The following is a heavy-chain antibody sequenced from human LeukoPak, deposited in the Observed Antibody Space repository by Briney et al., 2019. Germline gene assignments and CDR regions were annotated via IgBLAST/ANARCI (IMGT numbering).Heavy chain of an antibody. V-gene: IGHV3-7*01. Sequence: GGSPRLSCAGSGFTFSNYWMSWVRQAPGKGLEWVANIKQDGSEKYYVDSVKGRFTISRDNAKNSLYLQMNSLRAEDTAVYYCAREGSSSRVEAFDIWGQGTMVTVSS. D-gene: IGHD6-13*01. J-gene: IGHJ3*02. CDR3: AREGSSSRVEAFDI. CDR1: GFTFSNYW. CDR2: IKQDGSEK.